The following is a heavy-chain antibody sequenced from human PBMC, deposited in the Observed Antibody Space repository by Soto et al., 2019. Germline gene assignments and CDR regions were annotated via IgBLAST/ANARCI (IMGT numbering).Heavy chain of an antibody. CDR1: GYTFNSYY. V-gene: IGHV1-2*02. J-gene: IGHJ4*02. Sequence: QVQLVQSGAEVKKPGASVKVSCKASGYTFNSYYIHWVRQAPGQGLEWMGWINPNSDVTGYAKSFQDRVTMTRDMDITTAYMELTRLRSDDTAVYYCVRVAFNNNYDFDSWGQGTLITVSS. D-gene: IGHD3-16*01. CDR2: INPNSDVT. CDR3: VRVAFNNNYDFDS.